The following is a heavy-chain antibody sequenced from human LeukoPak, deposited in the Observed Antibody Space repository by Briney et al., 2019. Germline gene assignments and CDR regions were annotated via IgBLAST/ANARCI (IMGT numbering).Heavy chain of an antibody. J-gene: IGHJ4*01. CDR3: TRHVSLSQPGGFDY. D-gene: IGHD6-13*01. Sequence: GGSLRLSCAASEFTFSRYSMNWVRQAPGKGLEWVSTISSTSTYIYYADSVRGRFTISRDNTKNSVDLQMNSLRADDTAVYYCTRHVSLSQPGGFDYWGHGSLVTVSS. CDR1: EFTFSRYS. V-gene: IGHV3-21*01. CDR2: ISSTSTYI.